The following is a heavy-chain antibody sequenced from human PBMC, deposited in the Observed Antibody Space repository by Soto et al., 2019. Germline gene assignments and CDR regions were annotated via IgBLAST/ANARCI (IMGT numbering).Heavy chain of an antibody. J-gene: IGHJ4*02. CDR2: VFHSGST. CDR3: ARAVPSATHFDY. D-gene: IGHD2-2*01. CDR1: GGSISSRYW. V-gene: IGHV4-4*02. Sequence: QVQLQESGPGLVKPSGTLSLTCAVSGGSISSRYWWSWVRQPPGKGLEWIGEVFHSGSTHYNPSLKSRVTMSVDQSLNQFSLELNSVTAADTAVYYCARAVPSATHFDYWGQGTLVTVSS.